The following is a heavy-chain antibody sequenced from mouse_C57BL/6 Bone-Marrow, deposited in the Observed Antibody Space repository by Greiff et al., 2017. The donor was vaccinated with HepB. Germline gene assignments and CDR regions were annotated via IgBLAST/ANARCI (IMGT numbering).Heavy chain of an antibody. CDR3: ASGFITTVVADY. CDR2: IHPNSGST. D-gene: IGHD1-1*01. V-gene: IGHV1-64*01. J-gene: IGHJ2*01. Sequence: QVQLQQSGAELVKPGASVKLSCKASGYTFTSYWMHWVKQRPGQGLEWIGMIHPNSGSTNYNEKFKSKATLTVDKSSSTAYMQLSSLTSEDSAVYYCASGFITTVVADYGGQGTTLTVSS. CDR1: GYTFTSYW.